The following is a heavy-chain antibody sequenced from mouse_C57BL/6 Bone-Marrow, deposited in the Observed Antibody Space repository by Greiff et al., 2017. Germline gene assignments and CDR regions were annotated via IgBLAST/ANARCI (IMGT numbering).Heavy chain of an antibody. Sequence: QVQLQQPGAELVKPGASVKLSCKASGYTFTSYWMHWVKQRPGQGLGWIGMIHPNSGSTNYNEKFKSKATLTVDKSSSTAYMQLSSLTSEDSAVYYCARSDGNYPFDYWGQGTTLTVSS. D-gene: IGHD2-1*01. CDR1: GYTFTSYW. J-gene: IGHJ2*01. V-gene: IGHV1-64*01. CDR2: IHPNSGST. CDR3: ARSDGNYPFDY.